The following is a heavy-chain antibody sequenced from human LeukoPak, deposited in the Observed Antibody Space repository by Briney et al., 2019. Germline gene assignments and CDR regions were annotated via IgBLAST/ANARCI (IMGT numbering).Heavy chain of an antibody. CDR2: INSDGSGT. Sequence: GGSLRLSCAASGFTFSSYWMHWVRQAPGKGLVWVSRINSDGSGTSYADSVKGRSTISRDNAKNTLYLQMNSLRAEDTAVYYCARDSNPVTYYDFWSGYLYYYYYYMDVWGKGTTVTVSS. J-gene: IGHJ6*03. D-gene: IGHD3-3*01. CDR3: ARDSNPVTYYDFWSGYLYYYYYYMDV. CDR1: GFTFSSYW. V-gene: IGHV3-74*01.